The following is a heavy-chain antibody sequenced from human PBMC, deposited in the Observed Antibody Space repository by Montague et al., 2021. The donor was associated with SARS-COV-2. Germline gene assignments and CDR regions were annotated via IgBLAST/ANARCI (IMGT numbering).Heavy chain of an antibody. CDR3: ASGIYPSGSYYNRYYYGLNI. V-gene: IGHV4-34*01. Sequence: ETLSLTCAVYGGSLSGYYWGWIRQPPEKGLEWIGEINHSANTKYNPSLKSPVTISIDTSKNQFSLKMTSVTAADTATYYCASGIYPSGSYYNRYYYGLNIWGPGTTVIVSS. CDR1: GGSLSGYY. J-gene: IGHJ6*02. D-gene: IGHD3-10*01. CDR2: INHSANT.